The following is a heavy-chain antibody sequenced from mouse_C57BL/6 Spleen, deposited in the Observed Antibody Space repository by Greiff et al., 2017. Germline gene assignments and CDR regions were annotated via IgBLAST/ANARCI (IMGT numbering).Heavy chain of an antibody. CDR1: GYTFTSYW. D-gene: IGHD2-4*01. CDR3: ASPIYYDYPAWFAY. V-gene: IGHV1-64*01. CDR2: IHPNSGST. Sequence: VQLQQPGAELVKPGASVKLSCKASGYTFTSYWMHWVKQRPGQGLEWIGMIHPNSGSTNYNEKFKSKATLTVDKSSSTAYMQLSGLTSEDSAVYYCASPIYYDYPAWFAYWGQGTLVTVSA. J-gene: IGHJ3*01.